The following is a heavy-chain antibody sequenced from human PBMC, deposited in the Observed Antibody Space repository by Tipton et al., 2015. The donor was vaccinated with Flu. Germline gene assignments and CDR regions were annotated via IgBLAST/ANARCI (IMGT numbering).Heavy chain of an antibody. CDR1: GGSISRYY. J-gene: IGHJ2*01. V-gene: IGHV4-59*01. CDR3: ASRRPYLQSGPPAWDVDI. D-gene: IGHD3-10*01. CDR2: IYYSGST. Sequence: TLSLTCTVSGGSISRYYWRWVRQPPGKGLQWIGYIYYSGSTNYNPSLKSRVTISVDTSKNQFSLKLSSVTAADTAVYYCASRRPYLQSGPPAWDVDIWGPGSLASVAS.